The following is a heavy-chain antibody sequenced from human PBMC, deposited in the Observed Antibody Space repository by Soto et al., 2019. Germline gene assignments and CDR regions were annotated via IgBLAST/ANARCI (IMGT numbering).Heavy chain of an antibody. J-gene: IGHJ6*04. CDR3: LRSLLNGMDV. CDR1: RFTGEDSA. Sequence: SLSYTDCRFTGEDSAKNWVLQAPGKGLEWVGFIRSKAYGGTTEYAASVKGRFTISRDDSKTTPYLQMNSLKTEDTAVFYCLRSLLNGMDVWGKGPPVKVS. V-gene: IGHV3-49*04. D-gene: IGHD1-26*01. CDR2: IRSKAYGGTT.